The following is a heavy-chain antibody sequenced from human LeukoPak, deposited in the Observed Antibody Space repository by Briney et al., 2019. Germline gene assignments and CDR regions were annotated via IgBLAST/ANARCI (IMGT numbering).Heavy chain of an antibody. CDR2: IYSGGST. CDR3: ARDTDYYGSGRHGYFDH. D-gene: IGHD3-10*01. V-gene: IGHV3-66*01. Sequence: GGSLRLSCAASEFTVSSNYMSWVRQAPGKGLEWVSLIYSGGSTYSADSVKGRFTISRDNSKNTLHLQMNSLRVEDTAVYYCARDTDYYGSGRHGYFDHWGQGTLVTVSS. J-gene: IGHJ1*01. CDR1: EFTVSSNY.